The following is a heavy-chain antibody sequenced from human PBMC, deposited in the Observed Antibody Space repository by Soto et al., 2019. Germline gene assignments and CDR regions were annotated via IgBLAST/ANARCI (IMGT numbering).Heavy chain of an antibody. CDR3: GFGEWPRPYYYYGMDV. CDR1: GGTFSSYA. D-gene: IGHD3-10*01. Sequence: SVKVSCKASGGTFSSYAISWVRQAPGQGLEWMGGIIPIFGTANYAQKFQGRVTITADESTSTAYMELSSLRSEDTAVYYCGFGEWPRPYYYYGMDVWGQGTTVTDSS. CDR2: IIPIFGTA. J-gene: IGHJ6*02. V-gene: IGHV1-69*13.